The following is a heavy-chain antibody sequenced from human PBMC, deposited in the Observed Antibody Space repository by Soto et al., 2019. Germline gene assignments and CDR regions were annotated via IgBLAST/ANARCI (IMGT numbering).Heavy chain of an antibody. D-gene: IGHD7-27*01. CDR1: GFSLSTGGAG. V-gene: IGHV2-5*02. J-gene: IGHJ4*02. Sequence: QITLKESGPTLVKPTQTLTLTCTFSGFSLSTGGAGVGWIRQPPPKALEWLAVVYWDDDKRYSPSLKSRLTLTKDTSKNQVVLKMTNMDPVDTATYYCAYRLYAGWLTGSYYDYWGPGTLVTVSS. CDR2: VYWDDDK. CDR3: AYRLYAGWLTGSYYDY.